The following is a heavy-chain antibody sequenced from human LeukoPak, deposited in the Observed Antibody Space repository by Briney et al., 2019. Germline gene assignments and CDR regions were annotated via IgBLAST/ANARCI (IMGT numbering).Heavy chain of an antibody. Sequence: SETLSLTCTVSGGSISSYYWSWIRQPPGKGLEWIGYMHYSGSTDYNPSLKSPVTMSVDTSKKQFSLKLSSVTAADTAVYFCARHATTLHWFESWGQGTLVTVSS. CDR3: ARHATTLHWFES. CDR1: GGSISSYY. D-gene: IGHD1-7*01. CDR2: MHYSGST. V-gene: IGHV4-59*08. J-gene: IGHJ5*01.